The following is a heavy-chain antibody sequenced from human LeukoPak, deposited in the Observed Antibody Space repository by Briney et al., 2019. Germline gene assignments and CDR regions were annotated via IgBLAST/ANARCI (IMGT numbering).Heavy chain of an antibody. V-gene: IGHV4-30-4*08. CDR2: IYYSGST. CDR1: GGSISSGDYY. J-gene: IGHJ6*03. CDR3: ARDGPTYYYDSSGYPRYYYYYMDV. Sequence: SETLSLTCTVSGGSISSGDYYWSWIRQPPGKGLEWIGYIYYSGSTYYNPSLKSRVTISVDTSKNQFSLKLSSVTAADTAVYYCARDGPTYYYDSSGYPRYYYYYMDVRGKGTTVTVSS. D-gene: IGHD3-22*01.